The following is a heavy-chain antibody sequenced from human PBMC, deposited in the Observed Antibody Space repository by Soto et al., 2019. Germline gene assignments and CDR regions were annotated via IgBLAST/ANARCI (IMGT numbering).Heavy chain of an antibody. CDR2: IYYSGST. V-gene: IGHV4-31*03. D-gene: IGHD2-2*01. CDR3: ARGGRMKYGDS. Sequence: TLSLTCTVSGGSISSCGYYWSWIRQHPGKGLEWIGYIYYSGSTYYNPSLKSRVTISVDTSKNQFSLKLSSVTAADTAVYYCARGGRMKYGDSWGQGTLVTVS. CDR1: GGSISSCGYY. J-gene: IGHJ4*02.